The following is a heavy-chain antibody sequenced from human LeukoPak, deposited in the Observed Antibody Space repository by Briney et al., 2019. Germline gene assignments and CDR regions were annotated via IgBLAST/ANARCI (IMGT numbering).Heavy chain of an antibody. CDR1: GGSFSGYY. D-gene: IGHD3-3*01. J-gene: IGHJ4*02. CDR3: ASAPLGLFVDY. V-gene: IGHV4-34*01. Sequence: SETLSLTCAVYGGSFSGYYWSWIRQPPGKGLEWIGEINHSGSTNYNPSLKSRVTISVDTSKNQFSLKLSSVTAADTAVYYCASAPLGLFVDYWGQGTLVTVSS. CDR2: INHSGST.